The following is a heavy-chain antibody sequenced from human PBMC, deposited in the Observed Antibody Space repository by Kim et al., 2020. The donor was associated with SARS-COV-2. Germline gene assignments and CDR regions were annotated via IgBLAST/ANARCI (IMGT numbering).Heavy chain of an antibody. CDR3: ARGVYFDDSSPYKAYPYAFDL. Sequence: SETLSLTCVVSGGSISQTHWWTWVRQSPRKGLEWVGQVHPSGATNYSPSLKTRVTMSLDKSNNHFSLTLRSVTAADTAVYYCARGVYFDDSSPYKAYPYAFDLWGRGTNVTVSS. CDR2: VHPSGAT. D-gene: IGHD3-22*01. V-gene: IGHV4-4*02. CDR1: GGSISQTHW. J-gene: IGHJ3*01.